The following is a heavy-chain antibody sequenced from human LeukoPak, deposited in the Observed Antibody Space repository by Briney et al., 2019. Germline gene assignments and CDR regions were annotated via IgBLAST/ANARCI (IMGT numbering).Heavy chain of an antibody. J-gene: IGHJ5*02. CDR1: GFTFNAYS. Sequence: GGSLRLSCAASGFTFNAYSMGWVRQAPGKGLEWVSIISRASESIFYADSVKGRFTISRDNAKNSLYLQMNGLRAEDAAAYYCMRGATDTTRWFDPWGQGTLVTVSS. CDR3: MRGATDTTRWFDP. V-gene: IGHV3-21*01. CDR2: ISRASESI. D-gene: IGHD1-7*01.